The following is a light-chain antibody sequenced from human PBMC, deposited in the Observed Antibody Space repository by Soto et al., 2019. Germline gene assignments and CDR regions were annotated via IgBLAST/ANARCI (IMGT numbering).Light chain of an antibody. V-gene: IGKV3-20*01. CDR2: GAS. CDR3: QQYISSPLT. J-gene: IGKJ1*01. CDR1: QSVSSY. Sequence: EIVVSLSPATLAVSKGERASLSCRASQSVSSYLAWYQQKPGQAPRLVIYGASNRATGIPDRFSASGSGTDFTLTISRLEPEDFAVYYCQQYISSPLTFGQGTKVDIK.